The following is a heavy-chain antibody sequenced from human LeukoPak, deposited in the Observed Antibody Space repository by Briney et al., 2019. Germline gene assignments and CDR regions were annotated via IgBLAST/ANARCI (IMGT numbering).Heavy chain of an antibody. Sequence: SETLSLTCAVYGGSFSGYYWSWIRQPPGKGLEWIGEINHSGSTNYNPSLKSLVTISVDTSKNQFSLKLSAVTAADAAVYYCARGTMTTVTYYFDYWGQGTLVTVSS. V-gene: IGHV4-34*01. J-gene: IGHJ4*02. CDR3: ARGTMTTVTYYFDY. D-gene: IGHD4-17*01. CDR1: GGSFSGYY. CDR2: INHSGST.